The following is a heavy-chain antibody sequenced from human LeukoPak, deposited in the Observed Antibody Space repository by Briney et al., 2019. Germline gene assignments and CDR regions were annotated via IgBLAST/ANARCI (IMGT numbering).Heavy chain of an antibody. CDR2: IIPILGIA. CDR3: ATPSSSIAARRALDY. D-gene: IGHD6-6*01. J-gene: IGHJ4*02. V-gene: IGHV1-69*02. CDR1: GYTFTGYY. Sequence: GASVKVSCKASGYTFTGYYMHWVRQAPGQGLEWMGRIIPILGIANYAQKFQGRVTITADKSTSTAYMELSSLRSEDTAVYYCATPSSSIAARRALDYWGQGTLVTVSS.